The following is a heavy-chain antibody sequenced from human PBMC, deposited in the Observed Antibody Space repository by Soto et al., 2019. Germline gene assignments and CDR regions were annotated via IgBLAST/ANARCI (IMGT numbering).Heavy chain of an antibody. CDR2: ISAYNGNT. CDR3: ARRSSSSSWFDP. Sequence: RASVKVSCKTSGYTFFNYGISWVRQAPGQGLEWMGWISAYNGNTNYAQNLQGRVTMTTDTSTKTAYMELRSLRSDDTAVYYCARRSSSSSWFDPWGQGTLVTVS. J-gene: IGHJ5*02. V-gene: IGHV1-18*01. CDR1: GYTFFNYG. D-gene: IGHD6-6*01.